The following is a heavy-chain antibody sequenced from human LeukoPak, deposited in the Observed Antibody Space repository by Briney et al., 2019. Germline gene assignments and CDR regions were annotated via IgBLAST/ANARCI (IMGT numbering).Heavy chain of an antibody. Sequence: ASVKVSCKASGYTFTGYYMHWVRQAPGQGLEWMGWINPNSGGTNYAQKFQGRVTITRDTSISTAYMELSRLRSDDTAVYYCARDGQGTYYDFEMDVWGKGTTVTVSS. CDR2: INPNSGGT. D-gene: IGHD3-3*01. CDR1: GYTFTGYY. CDR3: ARDGQGTYYDFEMDV. J-gene: IGHJ6*04. V-gene: IGHV1-2*02.